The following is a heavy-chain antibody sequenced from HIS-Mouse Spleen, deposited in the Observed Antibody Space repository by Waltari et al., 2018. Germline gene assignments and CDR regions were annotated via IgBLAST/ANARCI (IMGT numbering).Heavy chain of an antibody. V-gene: IGHV4-39*07. J-gene: IGHJ4*02. Sequence: QLQLQESGPGLVKPSETLSLTCTVSGGSISSSSYYWGWIRQPPGKGLEWIGSIYYSGSTYYNPYLKSRVTISVDTSKNQFSLKLSSVTAADTALYYCARVEGVLSYYDSSGYYYFDYWGQGTLVTVSS. D-gene: IGHD3-22*01. CDR1: GGSISSSSYY. CDR2: IYYSGST. CDR3: ARVEGVLSYYDSSGYYYFDY.